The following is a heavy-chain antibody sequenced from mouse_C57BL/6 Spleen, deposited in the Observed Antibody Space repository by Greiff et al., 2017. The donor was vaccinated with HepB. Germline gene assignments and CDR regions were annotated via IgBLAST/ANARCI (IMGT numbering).Heavy chain of an antibody. J-gene: IGHJ3*01. CDR1: GYTFTDHT. CDR3: ARSRESYYGNYVFAY. Sequence: VQLQQSDAELVKPGASVKISCKVSGYTFTDHTIHWMKQRPEQGLEWIGYIYPRDGSTKYNEKFKGKATLTADKSSSTAYMQLNSLTSEDSAVYCCARSRESYYGNYVFAYWGQGTLVTVSA. D-gene: IGHD2-10*01. CDR2: IYPRDGST. V-gene: IGHV1-78*01.